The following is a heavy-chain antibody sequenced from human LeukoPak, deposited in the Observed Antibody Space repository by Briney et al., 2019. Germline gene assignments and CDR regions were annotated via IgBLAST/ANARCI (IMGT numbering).Heavy chain of an antibody. CDR2: ISGGGGST. D-gene: IGHD3-9*01. CDR1: GFTFSSYA. Sequence: GGSLRLSCAASGFTFSSYAMSWVRQSPGKGLECVSVISGGGGSTYYADSVKGRFTISRDNSKNTLYLQMNSLRADDTAVYYCAKFYDISTGYSDYWGQGTLVTVSS. CDR3: AKFYDISTGYSDY. V-gene: IGHV3-23*01. J-gene: IGHJ4*02.